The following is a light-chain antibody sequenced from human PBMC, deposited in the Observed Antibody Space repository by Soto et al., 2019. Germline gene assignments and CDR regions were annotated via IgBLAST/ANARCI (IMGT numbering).Light chain of an antibody. Sequence: QSALTRPPSASGSPGQSVTISCTGTSSDVGGYNYVSWYQQHPGKAPKLMIYEVSKRPSGVPDRFSGSKSGNTASLTVSGLQAEDEADYYCSSYASSNKVFGGGTKVTVL. V-gene: IGLV2-8*01. CDR1: SSDVGGYNY. CDR2: EVS. CDR3: SSYASSNKV. J-gene: IGLJ2*01.